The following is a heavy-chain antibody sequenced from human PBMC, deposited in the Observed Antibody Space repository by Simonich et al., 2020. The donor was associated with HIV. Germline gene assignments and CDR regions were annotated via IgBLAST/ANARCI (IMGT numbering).Heavy chain of an antibody. D-gene: IGHD6-13*01. Sequence: QVQLQQWGAGLLKPSETLSLTCAVYGGSFSGYYWSWIRQPPGKGLEGIGEINHRGSTNYNPSLKRRVTISVDTSKNQFSLKLSSVTAADTAVYYCARLTAGGLGEYFQHWGQGTLVTVSS. CDR3: ARLTAGGLGEYFQH. J-gene: IGHJ1*01. CDR2: INHRGST. CDR1: GGSFSGYY. V-gene: IGHV4-34*01.